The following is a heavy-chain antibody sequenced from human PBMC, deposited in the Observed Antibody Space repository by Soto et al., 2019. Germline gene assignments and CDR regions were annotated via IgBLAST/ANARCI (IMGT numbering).Heavy chain of an antibody. CDR1: GFDVSHNY. Sequence: GGSLRLSCAASGFDVSHNYMSWVRQATGKGLEWVSNIYTAGDTYYADYVKGRFTVSRDRATNTVFLQMNSLRGDDSAIYYCARDRNDLSTGYSAIGGFEPWGQGTQVTVPS. D-gene: IGHD3-9*01. CDR3: ARDRNDLSTGYSAIGGFEP. CDR2: IYTAGDT. V-gene: IGHV3-66*01. J-gene: IGHJ5*02.